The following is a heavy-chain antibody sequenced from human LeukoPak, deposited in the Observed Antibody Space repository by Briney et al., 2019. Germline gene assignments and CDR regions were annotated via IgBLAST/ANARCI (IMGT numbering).Heavy chain of an antibody. J-gene: IGHJ4*02. Sequence: PGGSLRLSCAASGFTFDDYAMHWARQAPGKGLEWVSAISGSGGSTYYADSVKGRFTISRDNSKNTLYLQMNSLRAEDTAVYYCAKVSLGIDDYWGQGTLVTVSS. CDR3: AKVSLGIDDY. CDR2: ISGSGGST. CDR1: GFTFDDYA. V-gene: IGHV3-23*01. D-gene: IGHD7-27*01.